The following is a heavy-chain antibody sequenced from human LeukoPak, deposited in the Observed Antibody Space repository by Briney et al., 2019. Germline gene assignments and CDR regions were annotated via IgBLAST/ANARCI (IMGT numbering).Heavy chain of an antibody. Sequence: GGSLRLSYAASGFTFSSYAISWLRQAPAKGLDWVSAISGSGGSTYYADSVKGRFTISRDNSKNTLYLQMNSLRVEDTAVYYCAKDSDGYNSGYFDYWGQGTLVTVSS. J-gene: IGHJ4*02. CDR1: GFTFSSYA. D-gene: IGHD5-24*01. CDR3: AKDSDGYNSGYFDY. V-gene: IGHV3-23*01. CDR2: ISGSGGST.